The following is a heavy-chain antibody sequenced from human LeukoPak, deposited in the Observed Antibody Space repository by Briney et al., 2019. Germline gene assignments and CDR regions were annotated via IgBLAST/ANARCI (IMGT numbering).Heavy chain of an antibody. D-gene: IGHD6-19*01. V-gene: IGHV3-7*01. CDR3: ARDRAGYSSGWNDF. CDR2: IKQDGSEK. CDR1: GFSFSSYL. Sequence: GGSLRLSCVASGFSFSSYLMSWVRQAPGKGLEWVANIKQDGSEKYYVDSLKGRFTISRDNAKNSLYLQMDSLGAEDTAVYYCARDRAGYSSGWNDFWGQGTLVTVSS. J-gene: IGHJ4*02.